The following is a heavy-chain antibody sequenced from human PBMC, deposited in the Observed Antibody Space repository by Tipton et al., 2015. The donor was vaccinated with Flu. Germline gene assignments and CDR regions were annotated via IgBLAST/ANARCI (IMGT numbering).Heavy chain of an antibody. CDR3: AKAIGYGPGYYVDY. Sequence: QLVQSGGGLVQPGRSLRLSCAASGFTFDAYAMYWVRQAPGKGLERVSGISWNSVNIDYVDSVSGRFTISRDNAKNSLYLQMDSLRVEDTALYYCAKAIGYGPGYYVDYWGQGNLVNVSS. CDR2: ISWNSVNI. D-gene: IGHD5-12*01. J-gene: IGHJ4*02. CDR1: GFTFDAYA. V-gene: IGHV3-9*01.